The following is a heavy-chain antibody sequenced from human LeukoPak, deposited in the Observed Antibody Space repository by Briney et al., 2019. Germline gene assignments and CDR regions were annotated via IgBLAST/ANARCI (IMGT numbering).Heavy chain of an antibody. D-gene: IGHD6-13*01. Sequence: SETLSLTCTVSGGSISSSSYFWGWIRQPPGKGLEWIGSIYYSGSTYYNPSLKSRVTISVDTSKNQFSLKLASVTAADTAVYYCARQLSSGYGSSWYWFDPWGRGSLVTASS. V-gene: IGHV4-39*01. CDR2: IYYSGST. CDR3: ARQLSSGYGSSWYWFDP. J-gene: IGHJ5*02. CDR1: GGSISSSSYF.